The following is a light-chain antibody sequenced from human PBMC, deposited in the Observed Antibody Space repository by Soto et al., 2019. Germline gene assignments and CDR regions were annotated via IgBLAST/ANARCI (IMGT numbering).Light chain of an antibody. CDR1: QNISSY. J-gene: IGKJ5*01. Sequence: DIQMTQSPSSLSASLGDIVTISCRASQNISSYLNWYQQKPGKAPKLMIYAAYNLQSGVPSRFSGSGSGADYTLTISSLQPEDSATYYCQQSYRTPPITCGQGTRLEIK. CDR2: AAY. CDR3: QQSYRTPPIT. V-gene: IGKV1-39*01.